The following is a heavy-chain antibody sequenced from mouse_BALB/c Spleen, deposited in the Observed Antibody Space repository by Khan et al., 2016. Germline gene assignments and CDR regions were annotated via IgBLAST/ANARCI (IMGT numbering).Heavy chain of an antibody. Sequence: QVQLKQSGPELKKPGETVKISCKASEYTFTNYGMNWVKQAPGKGLKWMGWINTNTGEPTSAEEFKGRFAFSLEASASTAYLQINNLKNEDSATYFCAITGDYPYYAMDYWGQGTSVTVSS. J-gene: IGHJ4*01. D-gene: IGHD2-13*01. CDR2: INTNTGEP. V-gene: IGHV9-3*02. CDR1: EYTFTNYG. CDR3: AITGDYPYYAMDY.